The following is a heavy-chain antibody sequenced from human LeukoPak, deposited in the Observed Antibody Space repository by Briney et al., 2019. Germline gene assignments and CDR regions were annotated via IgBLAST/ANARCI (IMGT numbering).Heavy chain of an antibody. V-gene: IGHV3-30-3*01. J-gene: IGHJ4*02. CDR2: ISYDGSNK. D-gene: IGHD3-16*02. Sequence: GGSLRLSCAASGFTFSSYAMHWVRQAPGKGLEWVAVISYDGSNKYYADSVKGRFTISRDNSKNTLYLQMNSLRAEDTAVYYCAREESGYDYVWGSYRYPFDYWGQGTLVTVSS. CDR1: GFTFSSYA. CDR3: AREESGYDYVWGSYRYPFDY.